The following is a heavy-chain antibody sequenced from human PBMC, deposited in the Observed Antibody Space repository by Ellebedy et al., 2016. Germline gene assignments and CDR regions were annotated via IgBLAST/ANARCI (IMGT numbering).Heavy chain of an antibody. V-gene: IGHV3-23*01. J-gene: IGHJ4*02. CDR2: ISAGGDIT. D-gene: IGHD4-17*01. CDR3: YYGHYSAS. Sequence: GGSLRLSXVASGLSSGNFFMSWVLQAPGGGLKWFSTISAGGDITFSADSVKGRFTISRDNSRDTLYLQMNSLRAEDTAVYYCYYGHYSASWGQGTLVTVSS. CDR1: GLSSGNFF.